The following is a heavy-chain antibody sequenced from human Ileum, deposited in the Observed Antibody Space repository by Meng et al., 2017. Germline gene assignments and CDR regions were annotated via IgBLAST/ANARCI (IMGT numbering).Heavy chain of an antibody. CDR3: ARGDDWAKSGNF. J-gene: IGHJ4*02. CDR1: GGSFSNYY. Sequence: QVQLRQWGAGLLKPSDTLSLTCAVYGGSFSNYYLTWIRQSPGKGLEWIGEIHPSGSTYYSPSLQSRVTITLDTSKNQFSLTLNSVTAADTAVYYCARGDDWAKSGNFWGQGTLVTVSS. D-gene: IGHD3-9*01. V-gene: IGHV4-34*01. CDR2: IHPSGST.